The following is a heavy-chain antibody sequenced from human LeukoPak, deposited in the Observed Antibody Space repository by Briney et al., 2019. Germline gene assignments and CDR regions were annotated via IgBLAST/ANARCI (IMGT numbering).Heavy chain of an antibody. CDR3: ARSPKATVIPTDY. D-gene: IGHD4-17*01. Sequence: GGSLRLSCAASGFTFSSYAMHWVRQAPGKGLEWGAVISYDGSNKYYADSVKGRFTISRDNSKNTLYLQMNSLRAEDTAVYYCARSPKATVIPTDYWGQGTLVTVSS. V-gene: IGHV3-30-3*01. CDR2: ISYDGSNK. J-gene: IGHJ4*02. CDR1: GFTFSSYA.